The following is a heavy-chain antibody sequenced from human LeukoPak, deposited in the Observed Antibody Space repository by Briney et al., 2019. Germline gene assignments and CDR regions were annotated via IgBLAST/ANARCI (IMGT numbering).Heavy chain of an antibody. V-gene: IGHV3-23*01. J-gene: IGHJ4*02. CDR3: AKDRSCTNDICHGDFDY. CDR2: ISGSGGST. CDR1: GFTFSSYA. D-gene: IGHD2-8*01. Sequence: GGSLRLSCAASGFTFSSYAVSWVRQAPGKGLEWVSSISGSGGSTYSADSAKGRFTISRDNSKNTLYLQMNSLRAEDTALYYCAKDRSCTNDICHGDFDYWGQGTLVTVSS.